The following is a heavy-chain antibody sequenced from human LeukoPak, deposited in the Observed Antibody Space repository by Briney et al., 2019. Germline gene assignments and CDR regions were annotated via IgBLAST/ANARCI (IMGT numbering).Heavy chain of an antibody. D-gene: IGHD3-9*01. V-gene: IGHV3-30*18. J-gene: IGHJ4*02. CDR1: GFTFSWYG. Sequence: GGSLRLSCAASGFTFSWYGMYWVSQAPGKGLEWVAVISYDGSNKYYVDSVKGRFTISKDNSKNTLYLQMNSLRAEDTAVYYCAKDRDILTGYLDYWGQGTLVTVSS. CDR3: AKDRDILTGYLDY. CDR2: ISYDGSNK.